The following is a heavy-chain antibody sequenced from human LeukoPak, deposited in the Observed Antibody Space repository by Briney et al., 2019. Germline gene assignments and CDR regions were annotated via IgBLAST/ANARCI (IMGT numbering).Heavy chain of an antibody. CDR1: GGSISSYY. D-gene: IGHD3-22*01. Sequence: SETLSLTCTVSGGSISSYYWSWIRQPPGKGLEWIGYIYNTEIINCNPSLKSRVTISVDTSKNQFSLKLSSVTAADTAVYYCARRYYYESRLDYWGQGTLVTVSS. V-gene: IGHV4-59*12. J-gene: IGHJ4*02. CDR2: IYNTEII. CDR3: ARRYYYESRLDY.